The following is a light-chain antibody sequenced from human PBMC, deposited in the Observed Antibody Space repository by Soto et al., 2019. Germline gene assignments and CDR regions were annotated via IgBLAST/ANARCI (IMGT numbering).Light chain of an antibody. CDR3: HYGNSPPWT. V-gene: IGKV3-20*01. CDR1: QSVTCNY. J-gene: IGKJ1*01. Sequence: EIVLTHSPGTLSLSPWERATLSFGASQSVTCNYLAWYQQTPGQAPRLLIFGASTRATGIPDRFSGSGSGTDFTLTISRLEPEDFAVYYCHYGNSPPWTFGQGTKVDI. CDR2: GAS.